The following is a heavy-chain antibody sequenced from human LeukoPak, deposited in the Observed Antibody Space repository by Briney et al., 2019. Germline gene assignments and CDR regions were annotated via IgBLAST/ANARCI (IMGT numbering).Heavy chain of an antibody. Sequence: SGPTLVNPTQTLTLTCTFSGFSLSTSGVSVGWIRQPPGKALEWLALIYWNDDKRYSPSLKSRLTITKDTSKNQVVLTMTNMDPVDTATYHCARIVVVVAAGPNWFDPWGQGTLVTVSS. J-gene: IGHJ5*02. CDR1: GFSLSTSGVS. D-gene: IGHD2-15*01. CDR3: ARIVVVVAAGPNWFDP. V-gene: IGHV2-5*01. CDR2: IYWNDDK.